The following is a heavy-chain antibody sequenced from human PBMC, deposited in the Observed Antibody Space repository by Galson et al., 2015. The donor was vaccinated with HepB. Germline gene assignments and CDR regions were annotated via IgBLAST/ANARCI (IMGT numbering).Heavy chain of an antibody. J-gene: IGHJ6*02. CDR2: ISAYNGNT. D-gene: IGHD2-2*02. V-gene: IGHV1-18*01. CDR3: ARDAWIFVVVPAAISRVYYYGMDV. Sequence: SVKVSCKASGYTFTSYGISWVRQAPGQGLEWMGWISAYNGNTNYAQKLQGRVTMTTDTSTSTAYMELRSLRSDDTAVYYCARDAWIFVVVPAAISRVYYYGMDVWGQGTTVTVSS. CDR1: GYTFTSYG.